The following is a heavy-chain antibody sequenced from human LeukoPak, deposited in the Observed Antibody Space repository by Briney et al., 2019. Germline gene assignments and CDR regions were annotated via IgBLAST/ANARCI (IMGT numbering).Heavy chain of an antibody. V-gene: IGHV3-23*01. Sequence: GGSLRLSCAASGFTFSSYAMSWVRQAPGKGLEWVSAISGSGGSTYYADSVKGRFTISRDNAKNSLYLQMNSLRAEDTAVYYCARVPIAAAANFDYWGQGTLVTVSS. CDR2: ISGSGGST. J-gene: IGHJ4*02. CDR3: ARVPIAAAANFDY. D-gene: IGHD6-13*01. CDR1: GFTFSSYA.